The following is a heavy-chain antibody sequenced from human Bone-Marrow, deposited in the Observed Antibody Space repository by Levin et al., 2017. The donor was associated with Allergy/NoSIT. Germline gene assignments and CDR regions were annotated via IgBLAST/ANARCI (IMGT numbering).Heavy chain of an antibody. CDR3: ARALIVGATSGGDY. Sequence: GGSLRLSCAASGFTFISYWMHWVRQSPGKGLVWVSRINGDGSSTNYADSVKGRFTISRDNAKNTLYLQMNSLRSDDTAVYYCARALIVGATSGGDYWGQGTLVTVSS. CDR1: GFTFISYW. J-gene: IGHJ4*02. V-gene: IGHV3-74*01. D-gene: IGHD1-26*01. CDR2: INGDGSST.